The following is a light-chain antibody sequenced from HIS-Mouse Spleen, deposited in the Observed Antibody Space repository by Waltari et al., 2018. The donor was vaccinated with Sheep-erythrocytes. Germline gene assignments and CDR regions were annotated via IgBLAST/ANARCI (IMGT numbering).Light chain of an antibody. Sequence: QPALTQPPPVSGSPEQSVTIPCTGTSMYVGRYNYVSWYQQHPGKAPKLMIYDVSKRPSGVPDRFSGSKSGNTASLTISGLQAEDEADYYCCSYAGSYNHVFATGTKVTVL. J-gene: IGLJ1*01. CDR3: CSYAGSYNHV. CDR1: SMYVGRYNY. V-gene: IGLV2-11*01. CDR2: DVS.